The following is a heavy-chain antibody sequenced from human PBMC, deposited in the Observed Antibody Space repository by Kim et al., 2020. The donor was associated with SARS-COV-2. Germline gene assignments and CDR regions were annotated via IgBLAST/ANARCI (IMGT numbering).Heavy chain of an antibody. J-gene: IGHJ4*02. V-gene: IGHV3-48*02. CDR2: ISSSSSTI. CDR1: GFTFSSYS. CDR3: ARPKRDGYNRGGGFDY. D-gene: IGHD5-12*01. Sequence: GGSLRLSCAASGFTFSSYSMNWVRQAPGKGLEWVSYISSSSSTIYYADSVKGRFTISRDNAKNSLYLQMNSLRDEDTAVYYCARPKRDGYNRGGGFDYWGQGTLVTVSS.